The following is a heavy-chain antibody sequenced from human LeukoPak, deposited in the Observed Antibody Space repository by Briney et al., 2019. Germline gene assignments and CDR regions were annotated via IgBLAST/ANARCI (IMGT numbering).Heavy chain of an antibody. V-gene: IGHV4-31*03. Sequence: SETLSLTCTVSGGSISSGGYYWSWIRQHPGKGLEWIGYIYYSGSTYYNPSLKSRVTISVDTSKNQFSLKLSSVTAADTAVYHCARAGTYYDILTGSKLGGFDYWGQGTLVTVSS. D-gene: IGHD3-9*01. CDR1: GGSISSGGYY. CDR2: IYYSGST. CDR3: ARAGTYYDILTGSKLGGFDY. J-gene: IGHJ4*02.